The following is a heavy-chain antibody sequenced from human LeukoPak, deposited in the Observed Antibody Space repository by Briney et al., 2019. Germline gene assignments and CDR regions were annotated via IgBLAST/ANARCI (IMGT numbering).Heavy chain of an antibody. CDR2: IYYSGST. CDR3: ARANYDRNYYYYMDV. CDR1: GGSISSYY. Sequence: PSETLSLTCTVSGGSISSYYWSWIRQPPGKGLEWIGYIYYSGSTNYNPSLKSRVTISVDTSKNQFSPKLSSVTAADTAVYYCARANYDRNYYYYMDVWGKGTTVTVSS. V-gene: IGHV4-59*08. D-gene: IGHD4/OR15-4a*01. J-gene: IGHJ6*03.